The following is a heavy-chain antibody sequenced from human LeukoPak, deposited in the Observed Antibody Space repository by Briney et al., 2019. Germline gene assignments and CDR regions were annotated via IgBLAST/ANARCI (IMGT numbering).Heavy chain of an antibody. CDR1: GGSISSSSFY. Sequence: SETLSLTCTVSGGSISSSSFYWGWIRQPPGKGLEWIGSIYYSGSTYYNPSLKSRVTISVDRSKNQFSLKLSSVTAADTAVYYCARGAIRGVDAFNIWGQGTMVTVSS. CDR2: IYYSGST. D-gene: IGHD1-26*01. CDR3: ARGAIRGVDAFNI. J-gene: IGHJ3*02. V-gene: IGHV4-39*07.